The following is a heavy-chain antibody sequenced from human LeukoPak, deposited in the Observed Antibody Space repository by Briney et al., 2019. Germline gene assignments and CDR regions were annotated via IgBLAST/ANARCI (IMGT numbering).Heavy chain of an antibody. CDR3: ARVSAARKYYYDSSGSIGAWFDP. J-gene: IGHJ5*02. D-gene: IGHD3-22*01. Sequence: ASVKVSCKASGYTFTGYYMHWVRQAPGQGLEWMGWINPNSGGTNYAQKFQGRVTMTRDTSISTAYMELSRLRSDDTAVYYCARVSAARKYYYDSSGSIGAWFDPWGQGTLVTVSS. V-gene: IGHV1-2*02. CDR1: GYTFTGYY. CDR2: INPNSGGT.